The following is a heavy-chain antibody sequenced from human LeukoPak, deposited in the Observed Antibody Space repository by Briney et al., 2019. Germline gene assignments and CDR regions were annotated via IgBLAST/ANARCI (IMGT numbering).Heavy chain of an antibody. CDR1: GFTFSSYW. CDR3: PRGGLHEFEY. J-gene: IGHJ4*02. V-gene: IGHV3-7*01. CDR2: INRDGSEK. Sequence: GGSLRLSCAASGFTFSSYWMSWVRQAPGKGLEWVASINRDGSEKNYADSVKGRFTISRDDTKNLVFLQMDSLGVEDTAVYYCPRGGLHEFEYWGQGTLVTVSS.